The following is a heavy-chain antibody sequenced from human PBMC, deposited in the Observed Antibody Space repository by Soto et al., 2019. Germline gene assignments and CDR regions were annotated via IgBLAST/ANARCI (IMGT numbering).Heavy chain of an antibody. D-gene: IGHD6-6*01. Sequence: ASVKVSCKASGYTFTANYIHWLRQAPGQGLEWMGWINAHSGGTEYAQKFQGRVTLTRDTSIATAYLTLTSLTSDDTALYYCAKDLTRQLAYWLDPWGQGTQVTSPQ. CDR1: GYTFTANY. CDR3: AKDLTRQLAYWLDP. V-gene: IGHV1-2*02. J-gene: IGHJ5*02. CDR2: INAHSGGT.